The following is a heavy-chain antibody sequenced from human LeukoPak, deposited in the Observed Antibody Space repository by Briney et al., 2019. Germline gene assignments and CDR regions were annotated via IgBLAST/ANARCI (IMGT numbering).Heavy chain of an antibody. CDR1: GGSISSSSYS. V-gene: IGHV4-39*01. CDR3: ARHTYYYDSSGYYLPPPFDY. D-gene: IGHD3-22*01. CDR2: IYYSGYT. J-gene: IGHJ4*02. Sequence: SETLSLTCTVSGGSISSSSYSWGWIRQSPGKGLEWIGSIYYSGYTYYNPSLKSRLTTSVDTSKNEFSLKLSSVTAADTAVYYCARHTYYYDSSGYYLPPPFDYWGQGTLVTVSS.